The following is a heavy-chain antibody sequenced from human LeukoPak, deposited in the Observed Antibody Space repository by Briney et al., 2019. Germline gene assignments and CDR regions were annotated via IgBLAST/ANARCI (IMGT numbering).Heavy chain of an antibody. CDR3: ARQTGSGLFILP. V-gene: IGHV4-39*01. CDR1: GVSISSSYSY. Sequence: SETLSLTCTVSGVSISSSYSYWGWLRQPPGMGLEWIGSIYYTGNTYYHAALKSQFSISIDTSKNEFSLKLTSVTAADTAVYYCARQTGSGLFILPGGQGALVTVSS. CDR2: IYYTGNT. J-gene: IGHJ4*02. D-gene: IGHD3/OR15-3a*01.